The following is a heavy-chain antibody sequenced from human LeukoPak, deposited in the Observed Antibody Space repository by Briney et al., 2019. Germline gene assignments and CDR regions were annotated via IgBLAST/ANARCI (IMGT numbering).Heavy chain of an antibody. CDR3: ARVQSGYGSGSYYLTYCDY. J-gene: IGHJ4*02. CDR2: ISAYNGNT. CDR1: GYTFTSYG. V-gene: IGHV1-18*01. Sequence: GASVKVSCKASGYTFTSYGISWVRQAPGQGLEWMGWISAYNGNTNYAQKLQGRVTMTTDTSTSTAYMELRSLRSDDTAVYYCARVQSGYGSGSYYLTYCDYWGQGTLVTVSS. D-gene: IGHD3-10*01.